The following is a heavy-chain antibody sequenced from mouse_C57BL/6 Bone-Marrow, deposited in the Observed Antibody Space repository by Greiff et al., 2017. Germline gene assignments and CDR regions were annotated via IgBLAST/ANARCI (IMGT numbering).Heavy chain of an antibody. D-gene: IGHD2-5*01. J-gene: IGHJ4*01. Sequence: DVQLVESGGGLVKPGGSLKLSCAASGFTFSSYAMSWVRQTPEKRLEWVATISDGGSYTYYPDNVKGRFTISRDNAKNNLYLQMSHLKSEDTAMYYCARAGYYSNPYAMDYWGQGTSGTVSS. CDR3: ARAGYYSNPYAMDY. CDR2: ISDGGSYT. CDR1: GFTFSSYA. V-gene: IGHV5-4*01.